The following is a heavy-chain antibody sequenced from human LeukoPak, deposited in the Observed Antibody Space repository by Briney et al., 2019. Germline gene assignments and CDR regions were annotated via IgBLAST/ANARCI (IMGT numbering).Heavy chain of an antibody. Sequence: GGSLRLSCAASGFSFTTYWMSWVRQAPGKGLEWVANIKQDGSEKYYVDSVKGRFTISRDNAKNSLYLQMNSLRAEDTAVYYCARVTYSSSWFFHQGYYYYYYMDVWGKGTTVTISS. D-gene: IGHD6-13*01. CDR3: ARVTYSSSWFFHQGYYYYYYMDV. J-gene: IGHJ6*03. V-gene: IGHV3-7*01. CDR2: IKQDGSEK. CDR1: GFSFTTYW.